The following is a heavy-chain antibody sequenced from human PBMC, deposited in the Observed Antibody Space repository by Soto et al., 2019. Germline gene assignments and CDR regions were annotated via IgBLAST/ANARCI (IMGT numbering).Heavy chain of an antibody. V-gene: IGHV3-30-3*01. CDR1: GFTFSSYA. D-gene: IGHD6-13*01. CDR3: ARGSDEAAGHYYYYGMDV. Sequence: GGSLRLSCAASGFTFSSYAMHWVRQAPGKGLEWVAVISYDGSNKYYADSVKGRFTISRDNSKNTLYLQMNSLRAEDTAVYYCARGSDEAAGHYYYYGMDVWGQGTTVTVSS. CDR2: ISYDGSNK. J-gene: IGHJ6*02.